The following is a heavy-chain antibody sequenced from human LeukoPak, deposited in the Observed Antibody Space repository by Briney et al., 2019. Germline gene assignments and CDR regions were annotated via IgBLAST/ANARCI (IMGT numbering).Heavy chain of an antibody. V-gene: IGHV4-34*01. Sequence: SETLSLTCTVSGGSISSYYWSWIRQPPGKGLEWIGEINHSGSTNYNPSLKSRVTISVDTSKNQFSLKLSSVTAADTAVYYCARGNPSSRHYFDYWGQGTLVTVSS. CDR1: GGSISSYY. CDR3: ARGNPSSRHYFDY. CDR2: INHSGST. D-gene: IGHD6-6*01. J-gene: IGHJ4*02.